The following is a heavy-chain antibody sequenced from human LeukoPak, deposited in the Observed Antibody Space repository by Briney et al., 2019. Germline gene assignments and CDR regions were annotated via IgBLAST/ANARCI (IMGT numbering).Heavy chain of an antibody. V-gene: IGHV4-59*01. D-gene: IGHD1-26*01. CDR2: IYYSGST. CDR3: ARNQWELPDAFDI. Sequence: SETLSLTCTVSGGSISSYYWSWIRQPPGKGLEWVGYIYYSGSTNYNPSLKSRVQISVDTPKNQFSLKLSSVTAADTAVYYCARNQWELPDAFDIWGQGTMVTVSS. CDR1: GGSISSYY. J-gene: IGHJ3*02.